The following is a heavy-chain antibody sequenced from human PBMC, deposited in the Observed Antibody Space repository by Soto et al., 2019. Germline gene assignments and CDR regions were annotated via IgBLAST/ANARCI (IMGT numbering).Heavy chain of an antibody. Sequence: GKDTCKASGNTFTSYAMHWVRQTPGQRLEWMGWINAGNGNTKYSQKFQGRVTITRDTSASTAYMELSSLRSEDTAVYYCARGMVGYCTNGVCYNSPFDYYGMDVWGQGTTVTVSS. V-gene: IGHV1-3*01. CDR1: GNTFTSYA. D-gene: IGHD2-8*01. CDR2: INAGNGNT. J-gene: IGHJ6*02. CDR3: ARGMVGYCTNGVCYNSPFDYYGMDV.